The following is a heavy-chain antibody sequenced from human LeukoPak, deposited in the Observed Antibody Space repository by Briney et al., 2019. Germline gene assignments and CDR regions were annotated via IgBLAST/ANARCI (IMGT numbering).Heavy chain of an antibody. D-gene: IGHD2-2*01. CDR3: ASELGYCSSTSCYREGDY. CDR2: IWYDGSNK. CDR1: GFTFSSYG. J-gene: IGHJ4*02. Sequence: GGSLRLSCAASGFTFSSYGMHWVRQAPGKGLEWVAVIWYDGSNKYYADSVKGRFTISRDNSKNTLYLQMHSLRAEDTAVYYCASELGYCSSTSCYREGDYWGQGTLVTVSS. V-gene: IGHV3-33*01.